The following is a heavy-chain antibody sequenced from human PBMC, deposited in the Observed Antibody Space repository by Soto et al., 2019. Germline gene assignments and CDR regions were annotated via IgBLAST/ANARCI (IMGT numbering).Heavy chain of an antibody. CDR1: GYTFTSYG. Sequence: GASVKVSCKASGYTFTSYGISWVRQAPGQGLEWMGWISAYNGNTNYAQKLQGRVTMTTDKSTSTAYMELSSLRSEDTAVYYCAMGMIYGSGSSPKNKEKKYWFDPWGQGTLVTVSS. CDR2: ISAYNGNT. V-gene: IGHV1-18*04. J-gene: IGHJ5*02. CDR3: AMGMIYGSGSSPKNKEKKYWFDP. D-gene: IGHD3-10*01.